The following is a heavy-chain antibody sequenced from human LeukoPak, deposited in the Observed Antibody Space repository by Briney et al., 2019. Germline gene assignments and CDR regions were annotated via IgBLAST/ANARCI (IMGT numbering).Heavy chain of an antibody. CDR2: IYYSGST. CDR3: ARDTVVVAVEWFDP. CDR1: GGSISSSSYY. V-gene: IGHV4-39*07. D-gene: IGHD2-15*01. J-gene: IGHJ5*02. Sequence: SETLSLTCTVSGGSISSSSYYWGWIRQPPGKGLEWIGSIYYSGSTYYNPSLKSRVTISVDTSKNQFSLKLSSVTAADTAVYYCARDTVVVAVEWFDPWGQGTLVTVSS.